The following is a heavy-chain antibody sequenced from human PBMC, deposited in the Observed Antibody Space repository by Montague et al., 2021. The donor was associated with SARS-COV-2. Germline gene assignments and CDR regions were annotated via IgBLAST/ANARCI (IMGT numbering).Heavy chain of an antibody. D-gene: IGHD6-19*01. V-gene: IGHV4-59*01. CDR2: IYYSGNT. CDR3: ARVPFVAVAGTLLPYYYYYGMDV. Sequence: SETLSLTCTVSGGSISSYYWSWIRQPPGKGLEWIGYIYYSGNTNYNPSLKSRVTISVDTSKNQFSLKLSSVTAADTAVYYCARVPFVAVAGTLLPYYYYYGMDVWGQGTTVTVSS. CDR1: GGSISSYY. J-gene: IGHJ6*02.